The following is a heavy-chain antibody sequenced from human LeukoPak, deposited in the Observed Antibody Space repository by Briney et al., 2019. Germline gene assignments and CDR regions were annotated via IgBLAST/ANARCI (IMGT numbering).Heavy chain of an antibody. V-gene: IGHV1-69*06. J-gene: IGHJ4*02. D-gene: IGHD6-19*01. CDR2: IIPIFGTA. CDR3: ARARDYIEAGSDY. CDR1: GGTFSSYA. Sequence: SVKVSCKASGGTFSSYAISWVRQAPGQGLEWMGGIIPIFGTANYAQKFQGRVTITADKSTSTAYMELSSLRSDDTAVYYCARARDYIEAGSDYWGQGTLVTVSS.